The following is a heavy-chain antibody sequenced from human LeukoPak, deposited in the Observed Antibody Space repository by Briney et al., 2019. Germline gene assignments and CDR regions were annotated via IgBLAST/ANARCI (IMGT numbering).Heavy chain of an antibody. Sequence: GGSLRLSCAASGFTFSSYEMNWVRQAPGKGLEWVSYISSSGSTIYYADSVKGRFTISRDDAKSSLYLQMNSLRVEDTTVYYCAKEVTYGGAAFDVWGQGTTVTVSS. J-gene: IGHJ3*01. V-gene: IGHV3-48*03. D-gene: IGHD3-10*01. CDR2: ISSSGSTI. CDR3: AKEVTYGGAAFDV. CDR1: GFTFSSYE.